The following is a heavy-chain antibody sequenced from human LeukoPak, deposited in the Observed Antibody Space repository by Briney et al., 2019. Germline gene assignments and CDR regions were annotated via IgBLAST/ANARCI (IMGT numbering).Heavy chain of an antibody. CDR1: GGSISSYY. Sequence: SETLSLTCTVSGGSISSYYWSWIRQPPGKGLEWIGYIYYSGSTNHNPSLKSRVTISVDTSKNQFSLKLSSVTAADTAVYYCASLHSGSYHYWGQGTLVTVSS. J-gene: IGHJ4*02. V-gene: IGHV4-59*08. D-gene: IGHD1-26*01. CDR3: ASLHSGSYHY. CDR2: IYYSGST.